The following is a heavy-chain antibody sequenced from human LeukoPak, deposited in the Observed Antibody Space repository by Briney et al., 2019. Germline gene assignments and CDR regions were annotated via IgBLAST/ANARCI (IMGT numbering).Heavy chain of an antibody. D-gene: IGHD4-17*01. CDR2: VYYNGLT. J-gene: IGHJ4*02. Sequence: SETLSLTCTVSGGSIRPHYWTWIRQTPGKGLEWIGYVYYNGLTSYNASLRSRLILSVDTARNQVSLKLTSVTAADTAVYYCTREVSTVTFDYWGQGTLVTVSS. CDR3: TREVSTVTFDY. V-gene: IGHV4-59*11. CDR1: GGSIRPHY.